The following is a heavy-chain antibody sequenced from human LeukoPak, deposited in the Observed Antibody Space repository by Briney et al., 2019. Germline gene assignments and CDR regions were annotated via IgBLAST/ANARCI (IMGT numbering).Heavy chain of an antibody. V-gene: IGHV4-34*01. Sequence: SETLSLTCAVYGGSFSGYYWSWIRQPPGKGLEWIGEINHSGSTNYNPSLKSRVTISVDTTKNQFSLKLSSVTAADTAVYYCARGGRITIFGVAADNWFDPWGQGTLVTVSS. D-gene: IGHD3-3*01. J-gene: IGHJ5*02. CDR3: ARGGRITIFGVAADNWFDP. CDR2: INHSGST. CDR1: GGSFSGYY.